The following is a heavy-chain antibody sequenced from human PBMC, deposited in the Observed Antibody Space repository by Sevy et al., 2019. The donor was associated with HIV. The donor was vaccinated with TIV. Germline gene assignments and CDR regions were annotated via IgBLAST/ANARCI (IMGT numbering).Heavy chain of an antibody. CDR1: GFTFSSYA. V-gene: IGHV3-23*01. J-gene: IGHJ6*03. CDR2: ISGSGGST. CDR3: ARGGMSSSKGYYYYYMDV. Sequence: RLSCAASGFTFSSYAMSWVRQAPGKGLEWVSAISGSGGSTYYADSVKGRFTISRDNSKNTLYLQMNSLRAEDTAVYYWARGGMSSSKGYYYYYMDVWGKGTTVTVSS. D-gene: IGHD6-6*01.